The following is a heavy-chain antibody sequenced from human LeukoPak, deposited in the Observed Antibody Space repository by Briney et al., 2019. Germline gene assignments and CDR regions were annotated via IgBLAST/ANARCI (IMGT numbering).Heavy chain of an antibody. CDR2: INHSGST. CDR3: ARARVVYSSSWYPRWFDP. CDR1: GYSISSGYY. Sequence: SETLSLTCTVSGYSISSGYYWSWIRQPPGKGLEWIGEINHSGSTNYNPSLKSRVTISVDTSKNQFSLKLSSVTAADTAVYYCARARVVYSSSWYPRWFDPWGQGTLVTVSS. D-gene: IGHD6-13*01. J-gene: IGHJ5*02. V-gene: IGHV4-38-2*02.